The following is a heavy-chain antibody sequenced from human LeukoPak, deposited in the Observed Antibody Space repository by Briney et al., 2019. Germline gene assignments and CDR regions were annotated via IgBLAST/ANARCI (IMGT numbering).Heavy chain of an antibody. CDR2: INPSGGST. Sequence: GASVKVSCKASGYTFTSYYMHWVRQAPGQGLEWMGIINPSGGSTSYAQKFQGRVTMTRDTSTSTAYMELRSLRSEDTAVYYCARSSIIAAAGPYYFDYWGQGTLVTVSS. CDR3: ARSSIIAAAGPYYFDY. D-gene: IGHD6-13*01. J-gene: IGHJ4*02. V-gene: IGHV1-46*01. CDR1: GYTFTSYY.